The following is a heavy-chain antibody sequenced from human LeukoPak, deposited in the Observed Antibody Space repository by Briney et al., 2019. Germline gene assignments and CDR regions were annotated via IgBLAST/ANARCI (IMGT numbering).Heavy chain of an antibody. J-gene: IGHJ5*02. CDR1: GDSVSSNSAA. D-gene: IGHD6-19*01. CDR2: TYYRSKWYN. CDR3: ASALRTSGWYGYNWFDP. Sequence: SQTLSLTCAISGDSVSSNSAAWNWIRQSPSRGLEWLGRTYYRSKWYNDYAISVKSRITINPDTSKNQFSLQLNSVTPDDTAVYYCASALRTSGWYGYNWFDPWGQGTLVIVSS. V-gene: IGHV6-1*01.